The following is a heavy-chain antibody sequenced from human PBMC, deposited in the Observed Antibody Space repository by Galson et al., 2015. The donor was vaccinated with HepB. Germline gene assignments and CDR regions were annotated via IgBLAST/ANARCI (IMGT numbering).Heavy chain of an antibody. V-gene: IGHV4-31*03. J-gene: IGHJ5*02. CDR1: GGSISSGGYY. CDR2: IYYSGST. CDR3: ARDRVDYSNLSNWFDP. Sequence: TLSLTCTVSGGSISSGGYYWSWIRQHPGKGLEWIGYIYYSGSTYYNPSLKSRVTISVDTSKNQFSLKLSSVTAADTAVYYCARDRVDYSNLSNWFDPWGQGTLVTVSS. D-gene: IGHD4-11*01.